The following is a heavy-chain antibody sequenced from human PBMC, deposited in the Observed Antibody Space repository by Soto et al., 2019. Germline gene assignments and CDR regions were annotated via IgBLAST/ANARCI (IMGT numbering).Heavy chain of an antibody. D-gene: IGHD3-9*01. J-gene: IGHJ6*03. V-gene: IGHV3-23*01. CDR2: ISGSGGST. CDR1: GFTFSSYA. CDR3: AKCQSGVLRYFVESDYYYMDV. Sequence: PGGSLRLSCAASGFTFSSYAMSWVRQAPGKGLEWVSAISGSGGSTYYADSVKGRFTISRDNSKNTLYLQMNSLRAEDTAVYYCAKCQSGVLRYFVESDYYYMDVWGKGTTVTVSS.